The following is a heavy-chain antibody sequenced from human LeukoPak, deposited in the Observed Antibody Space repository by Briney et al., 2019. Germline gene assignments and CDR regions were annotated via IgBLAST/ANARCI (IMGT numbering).Heavy chain of an antibody. D-gene: IGHD3-16*01. Sequence: SETLSLTCTVSGYSISSGYYWAWIRQSPGKGLEWIGTISHTGSTYSNPSLKSRVTISVDTSKNQFSLKLSSVTAADTAVYYCAAARGIRYYFDYWGEGTLFTVSS. V-gene: IGHV4-38-2*02. CDR1: GYSISSGYY. CDR2: ISHTGST. CDR3: AAARGIRYYFDY. J-gene: IGHJ4*02.